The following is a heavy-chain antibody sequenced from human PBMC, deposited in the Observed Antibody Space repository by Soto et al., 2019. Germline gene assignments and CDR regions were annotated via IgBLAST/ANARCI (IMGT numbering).Heavy chain of an antibody. D-gene: IGHD4-17*01. Sequence: SETLSLTCTVSGGSISNYYWSWIRQPPGKGLEWIGYIYYSGSFSYNPSLKSRVTISVDTSKNQFSLKLNSVTAADTAVYYCARHPLTSVTTFDYWGQGILVTV. CDR3: ARHPLTSVTTFDY. J-gene: IGHJ4*02. V-gene: IGHV4-59*08. CDR2: IYYSGSF. CDR1: GGSISNYY.